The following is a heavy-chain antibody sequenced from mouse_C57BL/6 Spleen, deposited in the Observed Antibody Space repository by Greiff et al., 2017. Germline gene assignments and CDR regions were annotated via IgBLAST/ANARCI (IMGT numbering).Heavy chain of an antibody. CDR1: GYTFTSYW. Sequence: QVQLKQPGAELVMPGASVKLSCKASGYTFTSYWMHWVKQRPGQGLEWIGEIDPSDSYTNYNQKFKGKSTLTVDKSSSTAYMQLSSLTSEDSAVYYCARGGFAGSSSYYAMDYWGQGTSVTVSS. CDR2: IDPSDSYT. V-gene: IGHV1-69*01. J-gene: IGHJ4*01. D-gene: IGHD1-1*01. CDR3: ARGGFAGSSSYYAMDY.